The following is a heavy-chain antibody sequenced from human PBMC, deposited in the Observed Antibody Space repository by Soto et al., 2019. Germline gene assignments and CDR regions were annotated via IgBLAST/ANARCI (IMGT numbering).Heavy chain of an antibody. CDR1: GFTFSSYA. CDR3: AKDLDPSRITMVRGVINFDY. Sequence: GESLKISCAASGFTFSSYAMSWVRQAPGKGLEWVSAISGSGGSTYYADSVKGRLTISRDNSKNTLYLQMNSLRAEDTAVYYCAKDLDPSRITMVRGVINFDYWGQGTLVTVSS. CDR2: ISGSGGST. D-gene: IGHD3-10*01. J-gene: IGHJ4*02. V-gene: IGHV3-23*01.